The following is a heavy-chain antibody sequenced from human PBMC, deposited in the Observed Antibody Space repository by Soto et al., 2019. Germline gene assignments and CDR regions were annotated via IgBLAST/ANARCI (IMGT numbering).Heavy chain of an antibody. CDR3: ARVPGHKNSRGDF. V-gene: IGHV1-2*02. D-gene: IGHD3-10*01. CDR2: INPKSGDT. CDR1: GYTFTHYF. Sequence: QVRLVQSGPEVRRPGASVTVSCKASGYTFTHYFIHWVRRAPGQGLEWMGYINPKSGDTHSSQTFLGRVSMTVDTSTDAASVGLSSLKSDDTAVYFCARVPGHKNSRGDFWGQGTPITVPS. J-gene: IGHJ4*02.